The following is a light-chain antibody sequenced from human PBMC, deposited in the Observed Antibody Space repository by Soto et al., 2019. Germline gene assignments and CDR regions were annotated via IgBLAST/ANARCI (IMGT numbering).Light chain of an antibody. V-gene: IGKV3D-15*01. Sequence: EIVLTQSPDTLSFSPGERATLSCRASQSIRSERLAWYQQKPGQAPRLVIFDASNRASGMPERFSGSGSGTDFTLTISGLQSEDSAVYFCQQYNNWPFSFGQGTRLEIK. CDR3: QQYNNWPFS. J-gene: IGKJ5*01. CDR2: DAS. CDR1: QSIRSER.